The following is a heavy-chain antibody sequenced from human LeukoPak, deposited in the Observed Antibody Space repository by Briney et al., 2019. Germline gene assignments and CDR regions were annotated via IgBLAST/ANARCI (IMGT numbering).Heavy chain of an antibody. CDR3: ARMTNYYYGMDV. V-gene: IGHV4-34*01. CDR2: INHSGST. J-gene: IGHJ6*02. Sequence: PPETLSLTCAVYGGSFSGYYWSWIRQPPGKGLEWIGEINHSGSTNYNPSLKSRVTISVDTSKNQFSLKLSSVTAADTAVYYCARMTNYYYGMDVWGQGTTVTVSS. CDR1: GGSFSGYY.